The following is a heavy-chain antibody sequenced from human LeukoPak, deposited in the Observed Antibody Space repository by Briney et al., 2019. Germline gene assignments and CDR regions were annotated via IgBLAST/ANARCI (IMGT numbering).Heavy chain of an antibody. D-gene: IGHD5-18*01. CDR2: ISGYNRNT. CDR1: VYTFTIYG. J-gene: IGHJ4*02. V-gene: IGHV1-18*01. Sequence: ASVTVSFTSSVYTFTIYGITWVRQAPGQGREWRGWISGYNRNTNYSQKLQGRLTMTTDTSTTTAYTDLRSLRSDDTAVYYCVRQVDITMALPDYWGQGTLVTVSS. CDR3: VRQVDITMALPDY.